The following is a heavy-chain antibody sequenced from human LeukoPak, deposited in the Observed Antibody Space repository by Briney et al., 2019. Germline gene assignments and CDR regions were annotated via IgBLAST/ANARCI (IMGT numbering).Heavy chain of an antibody. CDR1: GGSISSSSYY. D-gene: IGHD2-8*01. CDR2: IYYSGST. J-gene: IGHJ5*02. Sequence: PSEILSLTCTVSGGSISSSSYYWGWIRQPPGKGPEWIGSIYYSGSTYYNPSLKSRVTISVDTSKNQFPLKLSSVTAADTAVYYCARDSYCTNGVCLNWFDPWGQGTLVTVSS. V-gene: IGHV4-39*06. CDR3: ARDSYCTNGVCLNWFDP.